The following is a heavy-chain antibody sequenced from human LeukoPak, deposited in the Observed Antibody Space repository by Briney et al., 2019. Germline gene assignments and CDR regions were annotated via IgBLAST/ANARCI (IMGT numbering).Heavy chain of an antibody. Sequence: ETLSLTCAVYGGSFSGYYWSWVRQAPGKGLEWVSAISGSGGSTYYADSVKGRFTISRDNSKNTLYLQMNSLRAEDTAVYYCAKALAILRGQGTMVTVSS. V-gene: IGHV3-23*01. CDR1: GGSFSGYY. CDR3: AKALAIL. D-gene: IGHD3-3*02. CDR2: ISGSGGST. J-gene: IGHJ3*01.